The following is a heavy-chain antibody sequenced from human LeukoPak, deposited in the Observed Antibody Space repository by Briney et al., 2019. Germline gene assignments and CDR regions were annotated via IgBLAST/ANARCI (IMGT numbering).Heavy chain of an antibody. CDR3: AKGSRDVVVPAAPPFDY. Sequence: GGSLTLSCAASGFTFSSYGMHWVRQAAGKVLEWVAVIWYDGSNKYYADSVKGRFTISRDNSKNTLYLQMNSLRAEDTAVYYCAKGSRDVVVPAAPPFDYWGQGTLVTVSS. CDR2: IWYDGSNK. V-gene: IGHV3-33*06. CDR1: GFTFSSYG. J-gene: IGHJ4*02. D-gene: IGHD2-2*01.